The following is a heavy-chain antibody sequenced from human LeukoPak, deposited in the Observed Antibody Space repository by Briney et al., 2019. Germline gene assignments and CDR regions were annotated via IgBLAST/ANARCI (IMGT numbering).Heavy chain of an antibody. D-gene: IGHD5-18*01. CDR2: IQQDGSEK. V-gene: IGHV3-7*01. CDR1: GFTFKAYW. J-gene: IGHJ4*02. Sequence: PGGSLRLSCAASGFTFKAYWMSWVRQAPGPGLELVANIQQDGSEKNYVDSVKGRFTISRDNARNSLYLEMNSLRAADTAVYYCARLRYTYGKNFDYWGQGTLVTVSS. CDR3: ARLRYTYGKNFDY.